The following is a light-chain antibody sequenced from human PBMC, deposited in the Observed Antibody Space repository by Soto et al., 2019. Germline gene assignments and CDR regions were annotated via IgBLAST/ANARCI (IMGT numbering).Light chain of an antibody. CDR1: QSVKSNY. V-gene: IGKV3-20*01. Sequence: EIVLTQSPGTLSLSPGERATLSCRASQSVKSNYLAWYQQKPGQATRLLIYGTSSIPTGIPDRFNGSVSTTYINLTIMTLDPEDASLYYCQQYVSSPPAFGGGTKVEIK. CDR3: QQYVSSPPA. CDR2: GTS. J-gene: IGKJ4*01.